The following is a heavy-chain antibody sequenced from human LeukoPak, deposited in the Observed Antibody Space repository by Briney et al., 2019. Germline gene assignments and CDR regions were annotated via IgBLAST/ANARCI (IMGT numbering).Heavy chain of an antibody. Sequence: SETLSLTCTVSGGSISSYYWSWIRQPPGKGLEWIGYIYYSGSTNYNPSLKSRVTISVDTSKNQFSLKLSSMTAADTAVYYCASYHCSSTSCRFDYWGQGTLVTVSS. CDR2: IYYSGST. J-gene: IGHJ4*02. CDR3: ASYHCSSTSCRFDY. D-gene: IGHD2-2*01. V-gene: IGHV4-59*01. CDR1: GGSISSYY.